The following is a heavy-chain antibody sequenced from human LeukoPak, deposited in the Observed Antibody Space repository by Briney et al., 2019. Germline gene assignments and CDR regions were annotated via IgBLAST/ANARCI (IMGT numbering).Heavy chain of an antibody. D-gene: IGHD5-12*01. V-gene: IGHV4-59*01. CDR3: ARTGSGRDYYGMDV. J-gene: IGHJ6*02. Sequence: SETLSLICSVSGGSISGAYWSWIRQAPGKGLEWIGYIYYSGSTDYNPSLESRVTISIDTSKNHFSLNLTAVTAADTAIYYCARTGSGRDYYGMDVWGQGTSVTVSS. CDR2: IYYSGST. CDR1: GGSISGAY.